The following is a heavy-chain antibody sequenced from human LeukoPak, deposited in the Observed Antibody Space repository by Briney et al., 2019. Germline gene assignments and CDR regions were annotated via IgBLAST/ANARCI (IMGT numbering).Heavy chain of an antibody. V-gene: IGHV3-11*05. J-gene: IGHJ3*01. Sequence: PGGSLRLSCAASGFTFSDFYMNWIRQAPGKGLEWISFTSSSSSHTNYADSVRGRFSISRDNAKNSLSLQMNNLRDEDTAVYYCARDDRFDGSGHYTAFDVWGQGTMVTVSS. CDR2: TSSSSSHT. CDR1: GFTFSDFY. CDR3: ARDDRFDGSGHYTAFDV. D-gene: IGHD3-22*01.